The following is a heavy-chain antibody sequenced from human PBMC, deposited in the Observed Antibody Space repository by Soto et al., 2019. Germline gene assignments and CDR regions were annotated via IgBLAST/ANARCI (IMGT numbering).Heavy chain of an antibody. Sequence: SETLSLTCTVSGGSISSSSYYWGWIRQPPGKGLEWIGSIYYSGSTYYNPSLKSRVTISVDTSKNQFSLKLSSVTAADTAVYYCARRESIAAPRGGDYFDYWGQGTLVTVSS. CDR3: ARRESIAAPRGGDYFDY. CDR2: IYYSGST. CDR1: GGSISSSSYY. V-gene: IGHV4-39*01. D-gene: IGHD6-6*01. J-gene: IGHJ4*02.